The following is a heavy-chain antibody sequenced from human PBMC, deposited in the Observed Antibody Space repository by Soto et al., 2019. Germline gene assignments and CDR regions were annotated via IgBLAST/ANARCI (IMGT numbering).Heavy chain of an antibody. CDR2: IYCNNDK. Sequence: YSPPFVNPTETLTLTCTFSGFSFSPSGVGVGWIRQPPGKALEWLALIYCNNDKRYSPSLNSKLTITKDTTENHAVLTMTNMDPVHTATYFCAQGPIFTEGHDAFEIWGQLKMVTV. V-gene: IGHV2-5*01. CDR3: AQGPIFTEGHDAFEI. CDR1: GFSFSPSGVG. J-gene: IGHJ3*02.